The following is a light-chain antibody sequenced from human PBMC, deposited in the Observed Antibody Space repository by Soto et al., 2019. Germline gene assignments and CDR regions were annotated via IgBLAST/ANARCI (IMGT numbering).Light chain of an antibody. CDR1: SSDVGGCNY. CDR2: EVN. J-gene: IGLJ1*01. Sequence: QSALTQPPSASGSPGQSVTISCTGTSSDVGGCNYVSWYQQHPGRAPRLMIYEVNKRPSGVPDRFSGSKSGDTASLTVSGLQAEDEADYYCYSYAGSHNVFGTGTKLTVL. V-gene: IGLV2-8*01. CDR3: YSYAGSHNV.